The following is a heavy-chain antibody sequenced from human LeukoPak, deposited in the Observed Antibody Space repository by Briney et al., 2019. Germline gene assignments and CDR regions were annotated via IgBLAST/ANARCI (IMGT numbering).Heavy chain of an antibody. CDR3: AKDNVAAAGRYFDY. D-gene: IGHD6-13*01. CDR1: GFTFSNFA. J-gene: IGHJ4*02. Sequence: GGSLRLSCAASGFTFSNFAMNWVRQAPGKGLEWVSTISGSGGGTYYADSVKGRFTISRENSKNTLYLQMHSLRAEDTAVYYCAKDNVAAAGRYFDYWGQGTLVTVSS. CDR2: ISGSGGGT. V-gene: IGHV3-23*01.